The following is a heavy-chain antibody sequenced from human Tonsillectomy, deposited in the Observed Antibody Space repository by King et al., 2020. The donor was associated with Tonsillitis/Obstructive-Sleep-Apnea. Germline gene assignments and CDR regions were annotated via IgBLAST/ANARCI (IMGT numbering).Heavy chain of an antibody. V-gene: IGHV1-69*10. Sequence: VQLVESGAEVKKPGSSVKVSCKASGGTFSSYAISWVRQAPGQGLEWMGGIIPILGIANYAQKFQGRVTITADKSTSTAYMELSSLRSEDTAVYYCADGEYRNHQHIYYCGMDVWGQGTTVTVSS. D-gene: IGHD3-10*01. CDR1: GGTFSSYA. J-gene: IGHJ6*02. CDR3: ADGEYRNHQHIYYCGMDV. CDR2: IIPILGIA.